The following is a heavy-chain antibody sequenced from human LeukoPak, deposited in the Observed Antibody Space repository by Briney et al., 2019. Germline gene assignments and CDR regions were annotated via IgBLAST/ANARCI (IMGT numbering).Heavy chain of an antibody. CDR1: GFTFSSYA. D-gene: IGHD2-15*01. CDR3: ARDRRGYCSGGSCYRGYYFDY. Sequence: GGSLRLSCAASGFTFSSYAMHWVRQAPGKGLEWVAVISYDGSNKYYADSVKGRFTISRDSSKNTLYLQMNSLRAEDTAVYYCARDRRGYCSGGSCYRGYYFDYWGQGTLVTVSS. J-gene: IGHJ4*02. CDR2: ISYDGSNK. V-gene: IGHV3-30-3*01.